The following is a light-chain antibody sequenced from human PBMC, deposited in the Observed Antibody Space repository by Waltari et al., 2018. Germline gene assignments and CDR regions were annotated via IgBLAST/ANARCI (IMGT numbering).Light chain of an antibody. J-gene: IGLJ2*01. CDR2: YDN. Sequence: SYALTQPPSVSVAPGKTARITCGGNSIGTRSGHWYQQKPGQAPVLVIHYDNDRPSGIPERISGSKSGNTATLTISRVEAGDEADYYCQVWDSGDDHVVFGGGTKLTVL. CDR3: QVWDSGDDHVV. V-gene: IGLV3-21*04. CDR1: SIGTRS.